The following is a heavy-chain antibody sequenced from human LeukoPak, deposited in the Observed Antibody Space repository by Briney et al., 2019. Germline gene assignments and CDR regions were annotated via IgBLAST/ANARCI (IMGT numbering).Heavy chain of an antibody. Sequence: SDILFLICTVSGGSNSSYYWSWIRQPLGKGLELTGYFNYSGSTNYNPSLKSRVTISVDTSKNQFSLKLSSVTAADTAVYYCARVGTYGSGSYLSLLDYWGQGTLVTVSA. CDR3: ARVGTYGSGSYLSLLDY. J-gene: IGHJ4*02. CDR2: FNYSGST. D-gene: IGHD3-10*01. V-gene: IGHV4-59*13. CDR1: GGSNSSYY.